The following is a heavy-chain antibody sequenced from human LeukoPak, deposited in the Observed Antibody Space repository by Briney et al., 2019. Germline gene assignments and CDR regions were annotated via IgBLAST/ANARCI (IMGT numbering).Heavy chain of an antibody. D-gene: IGHD2-2*01. V-gene: IGHV1-2*02. J-gene: IGHJ6*03. CDR2: INPNSGGT. Sequence: ASVKVSCKASGYTFTGYYMHWVRQAPGQGLEWMGWINPNSGGTNYAQKFQGRVTMTRDTSISTAYMELSRLRSDDTAVYYCARGDCSSTICYSPMDVWGKGTTVTVSS. CDR1: GYTFTGYY. CDR3: ARGDCSSTICYSPMDV.